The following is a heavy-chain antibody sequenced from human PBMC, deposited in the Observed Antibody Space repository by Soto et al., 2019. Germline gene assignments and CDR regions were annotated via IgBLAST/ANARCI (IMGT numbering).Heavy chain of an antibody. J-gene: IGHJ4*02. CDR2: IYYSGST. CDR1: GGSISSGDYY. Sequence: SETLSLTCTVSGGSISSGDYYWSWIRQPPGKGLEWIGYIYYSGSTYYNPSLKSRVTISVDTSKNQFSLKLSSVTAADTAVYYCARVEGGGYKAFDYWGQGTLVTVSS. V-gene: IGHV4-30-4*01. D-gene: IGHD5-12*01. CDR3: ARVEGGGYKAFDY.